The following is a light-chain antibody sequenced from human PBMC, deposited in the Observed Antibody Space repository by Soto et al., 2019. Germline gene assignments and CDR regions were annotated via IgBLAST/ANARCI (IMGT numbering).Light chain of an antibody. V-gene: IGLV1-44*01. J-gene: IGLJ7*01. CDR3: AAWDDSLDGHVV. CDR1: SSNIGSNT. CDR2: NNN. Sequence: QSVLTQPPSASGTPGQRVTISCSGSSSNIGSNTVSWFQQLPGRAPQLLLYNNNHRPSGVPDRFSGSKSGTSASLAISGLQSDDEADYYCAAWDDSLDGHVVFGGGTQLTVL.